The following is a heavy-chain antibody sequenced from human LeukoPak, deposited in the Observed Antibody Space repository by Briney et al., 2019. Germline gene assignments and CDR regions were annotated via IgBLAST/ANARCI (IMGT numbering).Heavy chain of an antibody. CDR2: IRYDGSNK. V-gene: IGHV3-33*01. Sequence: PGRSLRLFCAASGFTFSSYGMHWVRQAPGKGLEWVAVIRYDGSNKYYADSVKGRFTISRDNSKNTLYPQMNSLRAEDTAVYYCARGPHIAVAGDYYGMDVWGQGTTVTVSS. J-gene: IGHJ6*02. CDR1: GFTFSSYG. D-gene: IGHD6-19*01. CDR3: ARGPHIAVAGDYYGMDV.